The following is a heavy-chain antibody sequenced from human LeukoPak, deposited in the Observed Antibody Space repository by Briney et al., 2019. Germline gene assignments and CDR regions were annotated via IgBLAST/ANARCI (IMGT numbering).Heavy chain of an antibody. CDR3: ARDVFGSSSWYFDP. CDR2: IKQDGSEK. J-gene: IGHJ5*02. CDR1: GFTYSSYW. D-gene: IGHD6-13*01. Sequence: GGSLRLSCAASGFTYSSYWMSWVRRAPGKGLEGVANIKQDGSEKYYVDSVKGRFTISRDNAKNSLYLQMNSLRAEDTAVYYCARDVFGSSSWYFDPWGQGTLVTVSS. V-gene: IGHV3-7*01.